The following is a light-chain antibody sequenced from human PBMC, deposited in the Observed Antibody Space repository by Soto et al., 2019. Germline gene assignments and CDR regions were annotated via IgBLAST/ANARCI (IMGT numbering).Light chain of an antibody. CDR3: QPRNTVPYT. CDR1: QAISSY. J-gene: IGKJ2*01. Sequence: DIQMTQSPSSLSTSVGDTVTITCRASQAISSYLSWYQQRPGKAPNLLMYAGNILESGVPSRFRGSRSETTFTLNITSLQPEDFATYFCQPRNTVPYTFGQGTRLDI. CDR2: AGN. V-gene: IGKV1-39*01.